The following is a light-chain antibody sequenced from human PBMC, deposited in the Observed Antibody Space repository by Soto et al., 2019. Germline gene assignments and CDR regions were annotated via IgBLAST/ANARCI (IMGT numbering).Light chain of an antibody. Sequence: DAVLTQSPLSLPVTLGQPATISCRSSQGLASREGNTYLNWFQQRPGQSPRRLIYKVSNRDSGVPDKFRGSGSGTDFTLKIWWVEADDVGVYYCMQGTHWPYTFGQGTKLEIK. CDR3: MQGTHWPYT. V-gene: IGKV2-30*01. J-gene: IGKJ2*01. CDR1: QGLASREGNTY. CDR2: KVS.